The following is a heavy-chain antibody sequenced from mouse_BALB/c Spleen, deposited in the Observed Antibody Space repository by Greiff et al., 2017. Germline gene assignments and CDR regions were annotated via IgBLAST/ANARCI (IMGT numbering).Heavy chain of an antibody. CDR2: INPSTGYT. CDR1: CFTFTSYW. J-gene: IGHJ3*01. Sequence: QVQRQQSGAELAKPGASVEMSCKASCFTFTSYWMHWVKQRPGQGLEWIGYINPSTGYTEYNQKLKDKATLTADKSSSTAYMQLSSLTSEDSAVYYCATHGNSFASWGQGTLFTASA. CDR3: ATHGNSFAS. V-gene: IGHV1-7*01. D-gene: IGHD2-1*01.